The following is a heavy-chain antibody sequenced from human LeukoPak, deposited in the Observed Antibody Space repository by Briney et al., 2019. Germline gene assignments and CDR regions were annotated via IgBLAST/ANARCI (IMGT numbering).Heavy chain of an antibody. CDR2: INTSGST. CDR3: AGARGDPRWLDT. J-gene: IGHJ5*02. V-gene: IGHV4-4*07. Sequence: PSETLSLTCTVSGGSISSYYWTWIRQSAGKGLEWIGRINTSGSTNYNPSLRSRVTMSVNTSKNQSSLNLTSVTAAAPAVYSCAGARGDPRWLDTWGQRALVTASS. D-gene: IGHD5-24*01. CDR1: GGSISSYY.